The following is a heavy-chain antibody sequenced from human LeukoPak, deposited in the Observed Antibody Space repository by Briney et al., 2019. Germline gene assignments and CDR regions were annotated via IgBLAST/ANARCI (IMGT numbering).Heavy chain of an antibody. D-gene: IGHD4-17*01. J-gene: IGHJ4*02. CDR3: ASNQFAVTNSGEDY. CDR1: GFTSSSYA. CDR2: ISYDGSNK. Sequence: GRSLRLSCAASGFTSSSYAMHWVRQAPGKGLEWVAVISYDGSNKYYADSVKGRFTISRDNSKNTLYLQMNSLRAEDTAVYYCASNQFAVTNSGEDYWGQGTLVTVSS. V-gene: IGHV3-30-3*01.